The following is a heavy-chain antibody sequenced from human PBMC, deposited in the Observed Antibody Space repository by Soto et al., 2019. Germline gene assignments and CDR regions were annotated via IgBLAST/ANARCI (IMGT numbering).Heavy chain of an antibody. D-gene: IGHD2-15*01. V-gene: IGHV4-59*08. CDR1: GGSISNYY. CDR3: ARHRGIGSYYYYMDV. CDR2: ISYSGST. J-gene: IGHJ6*03. Sequence: QVQLQESAPGLVKPSETLSLTCTVSGGSISNYYWSWVRQPPGKGLEWIGHISYSGSTNYNPSLKSRVTTSVDTSKNQFSLNLSSVTAADTAVYYCARHRGIGSYYYYMDVWGKGTTVTVS.